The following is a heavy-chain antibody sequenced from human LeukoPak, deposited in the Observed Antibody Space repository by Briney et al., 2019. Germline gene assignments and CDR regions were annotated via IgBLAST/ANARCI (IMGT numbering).Heavy chain of an antibody. CDR2: IYPGDSDT. Sequence: GESLQISCKGSGSRFTSYWIGWVRQLPGKGLEWMGIIYPGDSDTRYSPSFQGQVTISADKSISTAYLQWSSLKASDTAMYYGARGLASIAARPFWFDPWGQGTLVTVSS. D-gene: IGHD6-6*01. V-gene: IGHV5-51*01. CDR1: GSRFTSYW. J-gene: IGHJ5*02. CDR3: ARGLASIAARPFWFDP.